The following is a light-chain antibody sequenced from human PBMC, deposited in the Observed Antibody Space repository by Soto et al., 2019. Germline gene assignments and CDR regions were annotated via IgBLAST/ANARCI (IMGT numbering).Light chain of an antibody. CDR1: RAISDW. J-gene: IGKJ2*01. CDR3: QQYNTFSFT. Sequence: DIQMTQSPSTLSASLGDRVTITCRASRAISDWLAWYQQRPGKAPKLLIYRASRLESGVPSRFSGSGSGTEFNLTISGLQPDDFATYYCQQYNTFSFTFGQGTKLEI. CDR2: RAS. V-gene: IGKV1-5*03.